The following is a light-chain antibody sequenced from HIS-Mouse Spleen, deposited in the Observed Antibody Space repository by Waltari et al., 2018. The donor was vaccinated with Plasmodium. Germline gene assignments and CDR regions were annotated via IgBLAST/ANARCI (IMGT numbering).Light chain of an antibody. CDR1: SSNIGSNY. Sequence: QSVLTQPPSASGTPGQRVTISCSGSSSNIGSNYVYWYQQLSGTAPKLLILRNNQRPSGVPDRFSGSKSGTSASLAISGLRSEDESDYYCAAWEDSLSGWVFGGGTKLTVL. J-gene: IGLJ3*02. CDR3: AAWEDSLSGWV. V-gene: IGLV1-47*01. CDR2: RNN.